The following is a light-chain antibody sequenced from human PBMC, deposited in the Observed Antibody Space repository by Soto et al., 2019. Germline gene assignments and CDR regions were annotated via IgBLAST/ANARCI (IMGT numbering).Light chain of an antibody. CDR3: CSYAGTSTPYV. V-gene: IGLV2-23*01. J-gene: IGLJ1*01. Sequence: QSVLTQPASVSGSPGQSITISCTGTSSDVGAYNLVSWYQQHPDKAPKLMIYEGSKRPSGLSNRFSGSKSGNTASLTISGLQAEDEADYYCCSYAGTSTPYVFGTGTKVTVL. CDR1: SSDVGAYNL. CDR2: EGS.